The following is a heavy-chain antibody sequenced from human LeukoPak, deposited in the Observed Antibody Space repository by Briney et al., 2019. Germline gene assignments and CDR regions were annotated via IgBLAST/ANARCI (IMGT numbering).Heavy chain of an antibody. CDR1: GYTFTSNY. Sequence: ASVKVSCKASGYTFTSNYIHWVRQAPGQGLEWMGMIYPRDGSTSYAQKFQGRVTVTRDTSTNTVHMELSGLRSEDTAVYYCARDQEGFDYWGQGTLVTVSS. CDR3: ARDQEGFDY. J-gene: IGHJ4*02. V-gene: IGHV1-46*01. CDR2: IYPRDGST.